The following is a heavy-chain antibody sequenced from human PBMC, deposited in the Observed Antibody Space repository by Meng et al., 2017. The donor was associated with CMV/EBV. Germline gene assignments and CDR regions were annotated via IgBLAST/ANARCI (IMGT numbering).Heavy chain of an antibody. Sequence: GGSLRLSCAASGFTFSSYAMHWVRQAPGKGLEWVAVISYDGSNKYYADSVKGRFTISRGNSKNTLYLQMNSLRAEDMAVYYCARAFIPYGSGSGDAFDIWGQGTMVTVSS. D-gene: IGHD3-10*01. V-gene: IGHV3-30*04. CDR1: GFTFSSYA. CDR2: ISYDGSNK. CDR3: ARAFIPYGSGSGDAFDI. J-gene: IGHJ3*02.